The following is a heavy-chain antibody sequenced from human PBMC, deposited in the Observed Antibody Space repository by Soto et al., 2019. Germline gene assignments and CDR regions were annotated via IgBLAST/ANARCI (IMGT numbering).Heavy chain of an antibody. CDR2: IYYSGST. J-gene: IGHJ6*02. CDR1: GGSISSGGYY. CDR3: ARVCGGDCHYGMDV. Sequence: QVQLQESGPGLVKPSQTLSLTCTVSGGSISSGGYYWSWIRQHPGKGLEWIGYIYYSGSTYYNPSLKSRVTLSVDSSKNQFSLKLTSVTAADTAVYYCARVCGGDCHYGMDVWGQGTTVIVSS. D-gene: IGHD2-21*02. V-gene: IGHV4-31*03.